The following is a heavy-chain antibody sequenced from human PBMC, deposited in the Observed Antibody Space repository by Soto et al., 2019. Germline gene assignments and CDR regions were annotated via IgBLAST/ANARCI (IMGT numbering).Heavy chain of an antibody. J-gene: IGHJ4*02. CDR1: GFTFCGYG. D-gene: IGHD6-19*01. V-gene: IGHV3-33*01. Sequence: VQLVECGGGVVQPGRSLRRSCAASGFTFCGYGMHWVRQAPGQGLEWVAVIWYDPNKTYYADSVKGRFTISRDNSKNTLYLQMNSLTVEDTAVYYCATDGPGSGRYFGEYWGQGTLVTVSS. CDR3: ATDGPGSGRYFGEY. CDR2: IWYDPNKT.